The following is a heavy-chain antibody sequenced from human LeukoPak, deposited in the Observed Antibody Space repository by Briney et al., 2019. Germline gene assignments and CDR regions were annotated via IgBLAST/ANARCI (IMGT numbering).Heavy chain of an antibody. CDR3: ARDRPGFLGTFDI. V-gene: IGHV3-21*01. J-gene: IGHJ3*02. D-gene: IGHD6-6*01. CDR2: ISSSSSYV. Sequence: PGGSLRLSCAASGFTFSSYSMNWVRQAPGKGLEWVSSISSSSSYVFYADSAKGRFTISRDNARKSLYLQMNSLRAEDTAVYYCARDRPGFLGTFDIWGQGTMVTVSS. CDR1: GFTFSSYS.